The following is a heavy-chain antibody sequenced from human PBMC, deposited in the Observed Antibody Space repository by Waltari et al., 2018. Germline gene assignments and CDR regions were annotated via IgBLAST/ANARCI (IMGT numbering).Heavy chain of an antibody. J-gene: IGHJ5*02. CDR2: INGYGDKT. CDR1: GFIFSSYA. Sequence: EVQVLESGGDLVQPGGSVTPTCPASGFIFSSYAINWVRQAPGKGLEWVSGINGYGDKTYYADSVKGRFTLSRDNSKNTLTLQMNNLRGEDTAIYYCAKAHFYDTSGYIEHWGQGTLVTVSS. CDR3: AKAHFYDTSGYIEH. D-gene: IGHD3-22*01. V-gene: IGHV3-23*01.